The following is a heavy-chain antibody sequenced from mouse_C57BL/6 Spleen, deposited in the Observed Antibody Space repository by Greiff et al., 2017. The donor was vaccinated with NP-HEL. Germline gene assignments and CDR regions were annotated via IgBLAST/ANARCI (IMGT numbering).Heavy chain of an antibody. Sequence: EVQVVESGPGLVKPSQSLSLTCSVTGYSITSGYYWNWIRQFPGNKLEWMGYISYDGSNNYNPSLKNRISITRDTSKNQFFLKLNSVTTEDTATYYCARELSPYYFDYWGQGTTLTVSS. CDR1: GYSITSGYY. J-gene: IGHJ2*01. CDR3: ARELSPYYFDY. CDR2: ISYDGSN. V-gene: IGHV3-6*01.